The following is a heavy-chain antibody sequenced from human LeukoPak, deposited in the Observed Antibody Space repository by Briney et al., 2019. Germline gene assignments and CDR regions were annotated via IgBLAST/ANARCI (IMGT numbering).Heavy chain of an antibody. V-gene: IGHV1-8*01. CDR3: ARGSEALEFLDAFDI. CDR2: MNPNSGNT. Sequence: ASVKVSCKASGYTFTSYDINWVRQATGQGLEWMGWMNPNSGNTGYAQKFQGRVTMTRNTSISTAYMELSSLGSEDTAVYYCARGSEALEFLDAFDIWGQGTMVTVSS. CDR1: GYTFTSYD. D-gene: IGHD3-10*01. J-gene: IGHJ3*02.